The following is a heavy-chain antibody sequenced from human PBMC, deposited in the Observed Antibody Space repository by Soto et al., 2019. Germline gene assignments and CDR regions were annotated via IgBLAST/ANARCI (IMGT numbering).Heavy chain of an antibody. CDR3: ARDQGYSSSEVPY. Sequence: VQLVESGGGLVKPGGSLRLSCAASGFTFSSYGMHWVRQAPGKGLEWVAVIWYDGSNKYYADSVKGRFTISRDNSKNTLYLQMNSLRAEDTAVYYCARDQGYSSSEVPYWGQGTLVTVSS. D-gene: IGHD6-6*01. V-gene: IGHV3-33*08. CDR1: GFTFSSYG. CDR2: IWYDGSNK. J-gene: IGHJ4*02.